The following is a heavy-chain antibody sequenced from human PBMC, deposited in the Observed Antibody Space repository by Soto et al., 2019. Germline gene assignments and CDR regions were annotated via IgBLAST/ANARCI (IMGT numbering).Heavy chain of an antibody. D-gene: IGHD2-2*01. Sequence: PGGSLRLSCAASGFTFSNYYMSWVRQAPGKGLEWVANIKQDGSEKYYVDSVKGRFTISRDNAKNSLYLQMNSLRAEDTAVYYCARDFFMRVPGAPYYFYYYYMDVWGKGTTVTVSS. CDR1: GFTFSNYY. V-gene: IGHV3-7*01. CDR2: IKQDGSEK. J-gene: IGHJ6*03. CDR3: ARDFFMRVPGAPYYFYYYYMDV.